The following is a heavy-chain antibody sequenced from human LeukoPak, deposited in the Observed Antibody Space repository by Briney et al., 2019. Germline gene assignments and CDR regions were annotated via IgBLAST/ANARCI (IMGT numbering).Heavy chain of an antibody. V-gene: IGHV1-8*01. Sequence: ASVKVSCKASGYTFTSYDINWVRQATGQGLEWMGWMNPNSGNTGYAQKFQGRVTITTDESTSTAYMELSSLRSEDTAVYYCARVLVVVPAAMRWFDPWGQGTLVTVSS. CDR2: MNPNSGNT. CDR1: GYTFTSYD. D-gene: IGHD2-2*01. J-gene: IGHJ5*02. CDR3: ARVLVVVPAAMRWFDP.